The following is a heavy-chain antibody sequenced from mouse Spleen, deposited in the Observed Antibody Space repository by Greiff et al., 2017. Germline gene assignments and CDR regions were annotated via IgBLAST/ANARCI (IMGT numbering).Heavy chain of an antibody. CDR2: IDPENGDT. V-gene: IGHV14-4*01. D-gene: IGHD1-1*01. CDR3: TKAYYYGSSLFAY. Sequence: VQLKESGAELVRPGASVKLSCTASGFNIKDDYMHWVKQRPEQGLEWIGWIDPENGDTEYASKFQGKATITADTSSNTAYLQLSSLTSEDTAVYYCTKAYYYGSSLFAYWGQGTLVTVSA. CDR1: GFNIKDDY. J-gene: IGHJ3*01.